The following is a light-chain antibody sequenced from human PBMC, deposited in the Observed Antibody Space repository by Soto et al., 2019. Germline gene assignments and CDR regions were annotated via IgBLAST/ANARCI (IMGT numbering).Light chain of an antibody. Sequence: EIVLTQSPGTLSLSPGERATLSCRASQSVSSRYLGWYQQKPGQAPRLLIYGAYSRATGIPDRFSGSGSGTDFTLTISRLEPEDFAVYYCQQYGSSPTFGQGTKLEIK. V-gene: IGKV3-20*01. CDR2: GAY. CDR1: QSVSSRY. J-gene: IGKJ2*01. CDR3: QQYGSSPT.